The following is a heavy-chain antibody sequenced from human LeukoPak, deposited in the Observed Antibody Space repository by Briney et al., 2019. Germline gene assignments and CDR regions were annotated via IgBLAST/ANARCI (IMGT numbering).Heavy chain of an antibody. J-gene: IGHJ4*02. CDR1: GFTFSSYW. Sequence: GGSLRLSCAASGFTFSSYWMHWVRQAPGKGLVWVSRINSDGSSTSYADSVKGRFTTSRDNAKNTLYLQMNSLRAEDTAVYYCARGPYSSGWYGQEVDYWGQGTLVTVSS. D-gene: IGHD6-19*01. CDR3: ARGPYSSGWYGQEVDY. V-gene: IGHV3-74*01. CDR2: INSDGSST.